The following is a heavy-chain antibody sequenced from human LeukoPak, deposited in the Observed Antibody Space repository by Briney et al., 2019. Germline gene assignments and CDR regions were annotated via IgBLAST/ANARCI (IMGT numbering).Heavy chain of an antibody. J-gene: IGHJ4*02. CDR3: AKSSSGWYRPPGY. V-gene: IGHV3-30*18. Sequence: PGGSLRLSCAASGFTFSSYGMHWVRQAPGKGLEWVAVISYDGSNKYYADSVKGRFTISRDNSKNTLYLQMNSLRAEDTAVYYCAKSSSGWYRPPGYWGQGTLVTVSS. CDR1: GFTFSSYG. CDR2: ISYDGSNK. D-gene: IGHD6-19*01.